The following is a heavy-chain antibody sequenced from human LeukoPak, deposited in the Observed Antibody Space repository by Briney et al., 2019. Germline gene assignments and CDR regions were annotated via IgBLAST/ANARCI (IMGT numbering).Heavy chain of an antibody. CDR3: ASRGFCSGASCYIVDAFDI. CDR2: ISGSGGST. Sequence: PGGSLRLSCAASGFTFSSYAMSWVRQAPGKGLEWVSAISGSGGSTYYADSVKGRFTISRDNAKNSLYLQMSSLRAEDTAVYYCASRGFCSGASCYIVDAFDIWGQGTMVTVSS. D-gene: IGHD2-15*01. CDR1: GFTFSSYA. V-gene: IGHV3-23*01. J-gene: IGHJ3*02.